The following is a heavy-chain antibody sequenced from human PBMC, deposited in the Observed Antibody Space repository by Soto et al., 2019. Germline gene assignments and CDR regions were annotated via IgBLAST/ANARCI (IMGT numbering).Heavy chain of an antibody. J-gene: IGHJ3*01. CDR2: IDNDGTGS. D-gene: IGHD2-15*01. CDR3: SRGGFHHGFDV. Sequence: EVQLAESGGASVQPGGSLRLSCAASGFTFRSYWMHWVRQAPGKGVVWVARIDNDGTGSIYADSVRGRFTIYRDNAYNTVYLHMTSLRADDTAVYYCSRGGFHHGFDVWGQGTMVTVSS. V-gene: IGHV3-74*01. CDR1: GFTFRSYW.